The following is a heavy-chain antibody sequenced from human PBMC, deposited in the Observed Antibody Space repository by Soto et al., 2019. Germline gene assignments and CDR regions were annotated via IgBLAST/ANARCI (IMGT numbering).Heavy chain of an antibody. D-gene: IGHD1-26*01. CDR3: ARVPGLVGVSV. J-gene: IGHJ4*02. CDR2: ISSSSSTI. V-gene: IGHV3-48*02. CDR1: GFTFSSYS. Sequence: PGGSLRLSCSASGFTFSSYSMNWVRQAPGKGLEWVSYISSSSSTIYYADSVKGRFTISRDNAKNSLYLQMNRLRDEDTAVYYSARVPGLVGVSVWGQGTLVTVSS.